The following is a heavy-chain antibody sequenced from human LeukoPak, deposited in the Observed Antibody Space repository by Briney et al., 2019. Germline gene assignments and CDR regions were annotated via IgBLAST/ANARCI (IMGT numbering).Heavy chain of an antibody. J-gene: IGHJ5*02. D-gene: IGHD4-23*01. CDR2: VATDGTGP. Sequence: GESLRLSCAASGFTFSSYWMHWVRQAPGKGLVWVSRVATDGTGPSYADSVKGRFTISRDNAKNTLYLQMNSLSAEDTAVYYCARDMGPYGGNPGGSWGQGTLVTVSS. CDR1: GFTFSSYW. V-gene: IGHV3-74*01. CDR3: ARDMGPYGGNPGGS.